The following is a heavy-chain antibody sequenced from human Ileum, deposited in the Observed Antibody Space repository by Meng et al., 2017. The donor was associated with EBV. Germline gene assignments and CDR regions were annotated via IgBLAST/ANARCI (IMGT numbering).Heavy chain of an antibody. J-gene: IGHJ4*02. CDR2: VYSGTT. D-gene: IGHD1-26*01. V-gene: IGHV4-59*01. Sequence: QVQLQGSGPRLVTPSETLSLTCTVSGASMTNNYWSWIRQSPGKTLEWIGFVYSGTTSYNPSLKSRVSLSEDTSKGQFSLRLTSVTAADTAVYYCARGGQWEPLDSWGQGILVTVSS. CDR1: GASMTNNY. CDR3: ARGGQWEPLDS.